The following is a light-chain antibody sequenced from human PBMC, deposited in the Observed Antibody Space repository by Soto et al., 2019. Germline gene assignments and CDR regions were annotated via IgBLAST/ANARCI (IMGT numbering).Light chain of an antibody. CDR3: QSYDSSLSAAV. Sequence: QSVLTQPPSVSGAPGQKVIISCTGRTSNIGAGYDVHWYQQLPGTAPKLLIYSNSNRPSGVPDRLSGSKSGTSASLAITGLQVEDEADYYCQSYDSSLSAAVFGGGTQLTVL. CDR1: TSNIGAGYD. CDR2: SNS. V-gene: IGLV1-40*01. J-gene: IGLJ3*02.